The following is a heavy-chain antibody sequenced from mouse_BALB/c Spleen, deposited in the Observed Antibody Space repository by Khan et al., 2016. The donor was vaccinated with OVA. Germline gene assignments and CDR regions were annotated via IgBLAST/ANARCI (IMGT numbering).Heavy chain of an antibody. Sequence: QIQLVQSGPELKKPGETVKISCRASGYTFTNYGMNWVKQAPGQGLKWMGWINTYIGEPTYAADFKGRFAFSLETSASTAYLQINNLKNEDTATCFCAKSNGNYWFAYWGQGTLVTVSA. D-gene: IGHD2-1*01. CDR2: INTYIGEP. CDR1: GYTFTNYG. J-gene: IGHJ3*01. V-gene: IGHV9-3-1*01. CDR3: AKSNGNYWFAY.